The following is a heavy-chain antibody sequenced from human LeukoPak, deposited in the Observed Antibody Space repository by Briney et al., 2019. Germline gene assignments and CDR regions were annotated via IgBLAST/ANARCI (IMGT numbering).Heavy chain of an antibody. CDR1: GFTFSSYA. J-gene: IGHJ4*02. CDR3: ARGRRVRSTSCYDY. CDR2: ISYDGSNK. D-gene: IGHD2-2*01. Sequence: GGSLRLSCAASGFTFSSYAMHWVRQAPGKGLEWVAVISYDGSNKYYADSVKGRFTISRDNFKNTLYLQMNSLRAEDTAVYYCARGRRVRSTSCYDYWGQGTLVTVSS. V-gene: IGHV3-30*04.